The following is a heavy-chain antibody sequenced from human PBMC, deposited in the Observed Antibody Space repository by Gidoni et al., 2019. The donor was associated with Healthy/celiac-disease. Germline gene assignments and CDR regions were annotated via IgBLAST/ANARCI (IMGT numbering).Heavy chain of an antibody. D-gene: IGHD3-9*01. Sequence: EVQLVESGGGLVQPGGSLRLACAASGFTFSSYERNWVRQAPGKGLEWVSYISSSGSTIYYADSVNGRFTISRDNAKNSLYLQMNSLRAEYTAVYYCARDLGDYDIPSGMDVWGQGTTVTVSS. CDR2: ISSSGSTI. V-gene: IGHV3-48*03. J-gene: IGHJ6*02. CDR1: GFTFSSYE. CDR3: ARDLGDYDIPSGMDV.